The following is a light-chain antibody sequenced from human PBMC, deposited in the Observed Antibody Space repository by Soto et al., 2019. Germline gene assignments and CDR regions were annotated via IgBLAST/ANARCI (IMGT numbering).Light chain of an antibody. CDR2: KVS. Sequence: QSALTQPASVSGSPRQSITISCTGTSSDVGDGDFVSWYQQRPGNAPKLMIYKVSNRPSGVSNRFSGSKSGNTASLTISGLKAEDEADYYCGSYTRSYTWVVGGGTKLTVL. CDR3: GSYTRSYTWV. J-gene: IGLJ3*02. V-gene: IGLV2-14*01. CDR1: SSDVGDGDF.